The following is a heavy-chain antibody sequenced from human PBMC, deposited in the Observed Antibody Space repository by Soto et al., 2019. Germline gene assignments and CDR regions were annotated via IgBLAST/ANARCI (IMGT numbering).Heavy chain of an antibody. Sequence: PSETLSLTCTVSGGSVSSGSYYWSWIRQHPGKGLEWIGYIYYSGSTNYNPSLKSRVTISVDTSKNQFSLKLSSVIAADTVVYYCASDTMVRGVSGHYYYYGMDVWGQGTTVTVSS. CDR3: ASDTMVRGVSGHYYYYGMDV. J-gene: IGHJ6*02. V-gene: IGHV4-61*01. CDR2: IYYSGST. CDR1: GGSVSSGSYY. D-gene: IGHD3-10*01.